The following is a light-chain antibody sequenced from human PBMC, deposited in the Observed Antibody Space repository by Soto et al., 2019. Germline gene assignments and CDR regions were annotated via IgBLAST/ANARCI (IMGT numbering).Light chain of an antibody. J-gene: IGLJ1*01. CDR2: VNN. Sequence: QSVLTQPPSVSGAPGQRVTISCSGSSSNVGAASDVYWYQQLPGTAPRLLISVNNKRPSGVPDRFSGSKSGTSASLAITGLRPEDEADYYCQSYDDTLSGSWVFGTGTQLTVL. CDR3: QSYDDTLSGSWV. CDR1: SSNVGAASD. V-gene: IGLV1-40*01.